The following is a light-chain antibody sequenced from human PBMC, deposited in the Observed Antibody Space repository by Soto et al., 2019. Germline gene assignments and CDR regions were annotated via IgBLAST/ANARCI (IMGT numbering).Light chain of an antibody. CDR3: QQHHSLPLT. J-gene: IGKJ4*01. Sequence: DIQMTQSPSSLSASVGDRVTITCQASQDISNHLSWYQQKPGKAPKLLIYDASNLETGVPSGFSGSGSGTDFTFTISRLQPENVATYYCQQHHSLPLTFGGGTKVEIK. CDR1: QDISNH. V-gene: IGKV1-33*01. CDR2: DAS.